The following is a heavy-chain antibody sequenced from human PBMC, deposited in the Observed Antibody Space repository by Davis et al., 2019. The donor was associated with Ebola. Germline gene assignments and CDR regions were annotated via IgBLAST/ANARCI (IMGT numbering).Heavy chain of an antibody. CDR2: ITSKSYGGTT. J-gene: IGHJ4*02. Sequence: PGGSLRLSCTISGFTFGDYAMTWVRQAPGKGLEWVGFITSKSYGGTTEYAASVKGRFTFSRDDSKSTAYLQMNSLKTEDTAVYYCVRGSGWGDYWGQGTLVTVSS. D-gene: IGHD6-19*01. CDR1: GFTFGDYA. V-gene: IGHV3-49*04. CDR3: VRGSGWGDY.